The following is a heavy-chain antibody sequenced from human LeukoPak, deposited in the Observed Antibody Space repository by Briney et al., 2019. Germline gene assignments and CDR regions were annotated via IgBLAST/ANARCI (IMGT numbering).Heavy chain of an antibody. CDR1: GFTFSNYG. CDR2: IWYDGSKQ. V-gene: IGHV3-33*01. J-gene: IGHJ4*02. Sequence: PGGSLRLSCAASGFTFSNYGMHWVRQAPGKGLEWVAVIWYDGSKQYYADSVKGRFTISRDNSKNTLYLQINSLRAEDTAVYYCARDRMARYFDYWGQGTMLTVSS. CDR3: ARDRMARYFDY. D-gene: IGHD2-8*01.